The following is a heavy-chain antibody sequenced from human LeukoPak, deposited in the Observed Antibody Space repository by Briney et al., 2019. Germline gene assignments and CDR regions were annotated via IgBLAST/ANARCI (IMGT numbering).Heavy chain of an antibody. CDR2: IRSKANSYAT. J-gene: IGHJ4*02. CDR3: TSLYGSGSYYADY. Sequence: PGGSLRLSCAASGFTFSGSAMHWVRQASGKGLEWVGRIRSKANSYATAYAASVKGRFTISRDDSKNTAYLQMNSLKTEDTAVYYCTSLYGSGSYYADYWGQGTLVTVSS. CDR1: GFTFSGSA. D-gene: IGHD3-10*01. V-gene: IGHV3-73*01.